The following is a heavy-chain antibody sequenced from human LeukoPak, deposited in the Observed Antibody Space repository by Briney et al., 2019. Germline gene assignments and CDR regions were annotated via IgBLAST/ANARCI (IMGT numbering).Heavy chain of an antibody. CDR2: SSAYNGIR. V-gene: IGHV1-18*01. CDR1: GYTFTSYV. D-gene: IGHD3-16*02. Sequence: ASVTVSCKGSGYTFTSYVISWVRPAPGQGLEWVGWSSAYNGIRKYAKKLQGRATMTTDTSTRTHYTEPRSMRSDDTAVYYCATQVYDYVWGSYRNDNFDYWGQGTLVTASS. CDR3: ATQVYDYVWGSYRNDNFDY. J-gene: IGHJ4*02.